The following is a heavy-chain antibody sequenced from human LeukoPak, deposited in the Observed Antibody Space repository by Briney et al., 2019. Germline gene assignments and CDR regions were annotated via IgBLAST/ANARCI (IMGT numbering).Heavy chain of an antibody. Sequence: PGRSLRLSCAASGFTFYDYAMNWVRQAPGKGLEGVSGISWNSGSIGYADSVKGLFTISRDNAKNSLSLQMSSVRAEDTALYYCAKCGASVAGRFDYWGEGALVTVSS. V-gene: IGHV3-9*01. CDR3: AKCGASVAGRFDY. D-gene: IGHD6-19*01. CDR2: ISWNSGSI. J-gene: IGHJ4*02. CDR1: GFTFYDYA.